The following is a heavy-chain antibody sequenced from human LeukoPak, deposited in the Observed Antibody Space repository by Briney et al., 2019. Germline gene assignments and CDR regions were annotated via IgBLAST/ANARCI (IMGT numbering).Heavy chain of an antibody. D-gene: IGHD2-21*02. Sequence: SETLSLTCTVSGGSISSYYWSWIRQPPGKGLEWIGYIYYSGSFNYNPSLKSRVTISVDTSKNQFSLKLNSVTAADTAVYYCAREGLLCGGDCYRDAFDIWGQGTMVTVPS. J-gene: IGHJ3*02. V-gene: IGHV4-59*01. CDR3: AREGLLCGGDCYRDAFDI. CDR2: IYYSGSF. CDR1: GGSISSYY.